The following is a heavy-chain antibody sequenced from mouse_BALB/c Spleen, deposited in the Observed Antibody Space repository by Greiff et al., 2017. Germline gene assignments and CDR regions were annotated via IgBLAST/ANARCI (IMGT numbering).Heavy chain of an antibody. CDR1: GFNIKDTY. D-gene: IGHD2-2*01. V-gene: IGHV14-3*02. J-gene: IGHJ3*01. CDR2: IDPANGNT. Sequence: DVKLQESGAELVKPGASVKLSCTASGFNIKDTYMHWVKQRPEQGLEWIGRIDPANGNTKYDPKFQGKATITADTSSNTAYLQLSSLTSEDTAVYYCASIYYGYDGAYWGQGTLVTVSA. CDR3: ASIYYGYDGAY.